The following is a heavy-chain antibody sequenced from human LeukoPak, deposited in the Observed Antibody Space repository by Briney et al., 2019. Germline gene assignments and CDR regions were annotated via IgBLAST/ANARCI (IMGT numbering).Heavy chain of an antibody. J-gene: IGHJ6*03. CDR2: ISWNSGSI. CDR1: GFTFDDYA. V-gene: IGHV3-9*01. Sequence: GGSLRLSCAASGFTFDDYAMHWVRQAPGKGLEWVSGISWNSGSIGYADSVKGRFTSSRDNAKNSLYLQMNSLRAEDTALYYCAKDMVRYCSSTSCYSPMDVWGKGTTVTVSS. D-gene: IGHD2-2*02. CDR3: AKDMVRYCSSTSCYSPMDV.